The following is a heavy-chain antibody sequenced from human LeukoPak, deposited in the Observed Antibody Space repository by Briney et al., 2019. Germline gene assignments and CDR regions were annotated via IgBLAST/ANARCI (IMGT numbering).Heavy chain of an antibody. D-gene: IGHD6-19*01. J-gene: IGHJ4*02. CDR1: GFTFSSSA. CDR3: ARSRSASTSGWYDYFDY. Sequence: GRSLRLSCAASGFTFSSSAVQWVRQAPGKGLEWVAVISYDGSKKYYADSVKGRFTISRDDSKNTLYLQMNSLRGEDTAVYYCARSRSASTSGWYDYFDYWGRGALVTVSS. CDR2: ISYDGSKK. V-gene: IGHV3-30*04.